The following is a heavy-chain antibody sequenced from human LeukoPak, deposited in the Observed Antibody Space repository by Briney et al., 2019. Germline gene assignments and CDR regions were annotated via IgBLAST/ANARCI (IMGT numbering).Heavy chain of an antibody. J-gene: IGHJ6*02. D-gene: IGHD5-12*01. CDR1: GFTFSNAW. Sequence: PGGSLRLSCAASGFTFSNAWMSWVRQAPGEGLEWVGRIKSKTDGGATEYAAPVKGRLTISRDDSKNMLFLQMNSLKTEDTAVYYCTTASRGSLFYYYYGMDVWGQGTTVTVSS. V-gene: IGHV3-15*01. CDR2: IKSKTDGGAT. CDR3: TTASRGSLFYYYYGMDV.